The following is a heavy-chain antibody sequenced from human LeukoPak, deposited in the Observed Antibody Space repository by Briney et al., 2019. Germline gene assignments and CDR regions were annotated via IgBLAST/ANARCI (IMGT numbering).Heavy chain of an antibody. J-gene: IGHJ4*02. CDR1: GFTFSSYG. CDR2: ISSSGSYI. Sequence: PGGSLRLSCAASGFTFSSYGISWVRQAPGKGLEWVSSISSSGSYIYYADSVKGRFTVSRDNSKNTLYLQMNSLRAEDTAVYYCARRAGAYSHPYDYWGQGTLVTVSS. CDR3: ARRAGAYSHPYDY. D-gene: IGHD4/OR15-4a*01. V-gene: IGHV3-21*04.